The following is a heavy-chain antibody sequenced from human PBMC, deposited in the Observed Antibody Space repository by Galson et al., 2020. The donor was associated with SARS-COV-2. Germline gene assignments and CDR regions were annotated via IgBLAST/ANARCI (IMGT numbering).Heavy chain of an antibody. V-gene: IGHV3-30-3*01. J-gene: IGHJ3*02. CDR1: GLTFSSYA. CDR2: IPYDGSNK. Sequence: TGGSLRLSCAASGLTFSSYAMHWVRQAPGKGLEWVAVIPYDGSNKYYADSVKGRFTISRDNSKNTLYLQMNSLRAEDTAVYYCARPRGGSYYSAFDIWGQGTMVTVSS. D-gene: IGHD1-26*01. CDR3: ARPRGGSYYSAFDI.